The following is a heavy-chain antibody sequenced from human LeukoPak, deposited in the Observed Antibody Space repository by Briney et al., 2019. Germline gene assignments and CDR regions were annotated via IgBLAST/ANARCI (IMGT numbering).Heavy chain of an antibody. CDR1: GFTFSSYS. CDR3: AKSQTWGSIDY. CDR2: ISGSGGST. J-gene: IGHJ4*02. Sequence: GGSLRLSCAASGFTFSSYSMNWVRQAPGKGLEWVSGISGSGGSTYYADSVKGRFTISRDNSKNTLYLQMNSLRAEDTAVYYCAKSQTWGSIDYWGQGTLVTVSS. D-gene: IGHD7-27*01. V-gene: IGHV3-23*01.